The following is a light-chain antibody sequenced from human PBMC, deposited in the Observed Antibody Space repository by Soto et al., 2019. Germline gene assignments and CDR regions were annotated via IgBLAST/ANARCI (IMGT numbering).Light chain of an antibody. Sequence: EIVVTQSPATLSASPGERVTLTCRASQFVSTRLAWYQQRPGQVPRLLIYDAYIRALGISARFSGSGSGTEFTLTISSLQSEDFALYYCQEYFQWPPGMFGPGTTVDIK. CDR3: QEYFQWPPGM. V-gene: IGKV3-15*01. CDR1: QFVSTR. CDR2: DAY. J-gene: IGKJ1*01.